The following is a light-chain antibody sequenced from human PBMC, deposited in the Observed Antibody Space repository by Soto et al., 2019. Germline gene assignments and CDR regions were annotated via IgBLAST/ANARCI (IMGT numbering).Light chain of an antibody. Sequence: VMTQSPSTLSSSPGERGTLSCRASQTINSGLLAWYQQQPGQAPRLLFFRASSRATGTPDRFSGSGSGRDFTLTISRLEPEDFSVYYCQHYDGSPLTFGGGTKVEIK. CDR3: QHYDGSPLT. V-gene: IGKV3-20*01. J-gene: IGKJ4*01. CDR1: QTINSGL. CDR2: RAS.